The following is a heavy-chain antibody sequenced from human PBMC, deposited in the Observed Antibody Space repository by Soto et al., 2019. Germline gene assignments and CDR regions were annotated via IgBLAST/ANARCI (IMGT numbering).Heavy chain of an antibody. D-gene: IGHD6-19*01. CDR1: GGSRSRYS. Sequence: SSETLSLTCSVSGGSRSRYSWSWIRQPPAKGLEWIGYIYYSGSTNYNPSLKSRVTISVDTSKNQFSLKLSSVTAADTAVYYCARNGWNSSGWGYYYGMDVWGQGTMVTVSS. J-gene: IGHJ6*02. CDR2: IYYSGST. CDR3: ARNGWNSSGWGYYYGMDV. V-gene: IGHV4-59*01.